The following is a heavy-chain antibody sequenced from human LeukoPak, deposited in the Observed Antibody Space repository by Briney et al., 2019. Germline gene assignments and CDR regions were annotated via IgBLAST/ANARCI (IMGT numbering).Heavy chain of an antibody. J-gene: IGHJ6*03. CDR1: GGSISSYY. D-gene: IGHD6-19*01. CDR2: IYYSGST. CDR3: AAVAGSYYYYYMDV. Sequence: SETLSLTCTVSGGSISSYYWSWIRQPPGKGLEWIGYIYYSGSTNYNPSLKSRVTISVDTSKNQFSLKLSSVTAADTAVYYCAAVAGSYYYYYMDVWGKGTTVTISS. V-gene: IGHV4-59*01.